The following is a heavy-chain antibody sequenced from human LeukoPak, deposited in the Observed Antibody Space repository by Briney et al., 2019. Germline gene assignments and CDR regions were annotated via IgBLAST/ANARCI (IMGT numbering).Heavy chain of an antibody. D-gene: IGHD6-19*01. CDR2: INSDGSST. V-gene: IGHV3-74*01. CDR1: GFTFSSYW. CDR3: ARVDSSGWYYYYGMDV. J-gene: IGHJ6*04. Sequence: GGSLRLSCAASGFTFSSYWMHWVRQAPGKGLVWVSLINSDGSSTSYADSVKGRFTISRDNAKNTLYLQMNSLRAEDTAVYYCARVDSSGWYYYYGMDVWGKGTTVTVSS.